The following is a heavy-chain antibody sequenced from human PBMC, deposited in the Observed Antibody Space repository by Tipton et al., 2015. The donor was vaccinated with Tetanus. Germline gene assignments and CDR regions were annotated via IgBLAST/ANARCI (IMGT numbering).Heavy chain of an antibody. J-gene: IGHJ6*02. Sequence: SLRLSCAASGFTVSSNYMSWVRQAPGKGLEWVSVIYSGGSTYYADSVKGRFTISRDNSKNTLYLQMNSLRAEDTAVYYCARDHTVTTDYYYGMDVWGQGTTVTVSS. CDR3: ARDHTVTTDYYYGMDV. CDR2: IYSGGST. CDR1: GFTVSSNY. D-gene: IGHD4-17*01. V-gene: IGHV3-53*01.